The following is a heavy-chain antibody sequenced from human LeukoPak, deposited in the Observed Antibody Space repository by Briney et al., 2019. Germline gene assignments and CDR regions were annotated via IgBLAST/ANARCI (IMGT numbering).Heavy chain of an antibody. D-gene: IGHD6-13*01. CDR1: GFTFSNAW. CDR3: TTGQLSIAGTYY. J-gene: IGHJ4*02. CDR2: IKSKTDGGTT. V-gene: IGHV3-15*01. Sequence: GGSLRLSCAASGFTFSNAWMSWVRQAPGKGLEWVGRIKSKTDGGTTDYAAPVKGRFTISRDDSKNTLYLQMNSLKTEDTAVYYCTTGQLSIAGTYYWGQGTLVTVSS.